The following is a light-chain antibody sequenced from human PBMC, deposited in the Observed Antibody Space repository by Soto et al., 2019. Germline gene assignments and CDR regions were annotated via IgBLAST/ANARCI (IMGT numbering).Light chain of an antibody. CDR2: SAS. V-gene: IGKV3-15*01. CDR3: QQYNDWRT. Sequence: IVMTQSPATLSVSPRERATRSCSARQSVSSNLAWYQQKPGQAPRLLIYSASTRATGIPARFSGSGSGTEFTLTISSLQSEDFAVYYCQQYNDWRTFGQGTKVDIK. J-gene: IGKJ1*01. CDR1: QSVSSN.